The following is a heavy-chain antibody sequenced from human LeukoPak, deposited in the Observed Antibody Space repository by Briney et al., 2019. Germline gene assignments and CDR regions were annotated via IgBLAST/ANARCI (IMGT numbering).Heavy chain of an antibody. J-gene: IGHJ4*02. Sequence: ASVKVSCKVSGYTLTELSMHWVRQAPGKGLEWMGGLDPEDGETIYAQKFQGRVTMTEDTSTDTAYMELSSLRSEDTAVYYCATVQLELIFLPGPYYFDYWGQGTLVTVSS. D-gene: IGHD1-7*01. CDR3: ATVQLELIFLPGPYYFDY. V-gene: IGHV1-24*01. CDR1: GYTLTELS. CDR2: LDPEDGET.